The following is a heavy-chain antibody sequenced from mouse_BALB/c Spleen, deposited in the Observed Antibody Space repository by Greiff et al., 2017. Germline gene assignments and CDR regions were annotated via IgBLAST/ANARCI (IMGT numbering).Heavy chain of an antibody. CDR2: IWAGGST. Sequence: QVQLKQSGPGLVAPSQSLSITCTVSGFSLTSYGVHWVRQPPGKGLEWLGVIWAGGSTNYNSALMSRLSISKDNSKSQVFLKMNSLQTDDTAMYYCASMITTGRAMDYWGQGTSVTVSS. J-gene: IGHJ4*01. CDR1: GFSLTSYG. CDR3: ASMITTGRAMDY. D-gene: IGHD2-4*01. V-gene: IGHV2-9*02.